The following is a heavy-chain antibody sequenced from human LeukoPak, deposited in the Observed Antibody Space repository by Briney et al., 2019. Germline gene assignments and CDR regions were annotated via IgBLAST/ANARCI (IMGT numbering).Heavy chain of an antibody. D-gene: IGHD6-19*01. CDR3: ARDKTYSSGWYV. CDR1: GGSISSYY. CDR2: IYYSGST. J-gene: IGHJ4*02. Sequence: SETLPLTCTVSGGSISSYYWSWIRQPPGKGLEWIGYIYYSGSTNYNPSLKSRVTISVDTSKNQFSLKLSSVTAADTAVYYCARDKTYSSGWYVWGQGTLVTVSS. V-gene: IGHV4-59*01.